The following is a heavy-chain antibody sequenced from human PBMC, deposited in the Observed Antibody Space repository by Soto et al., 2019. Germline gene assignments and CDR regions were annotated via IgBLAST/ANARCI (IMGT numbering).Heavy chain of an antibody. J-gene: IGHJ6*02. Sequence: PSETLSLTCTVSGGSISSGDYYWSWIRQPPGKGLEWIGYIYYSGSTYYNPSLKGRVTISVDTSKNQFSLKLSSVTAADTAVYYCARFVVGLYYYYYGMDVWGQGTTVTVSS. CDR2: IYYSGST. CDR1: GGSISSGDYY. D-gene: IGHD2-15*01. V-gene: IGHV4-30-4*01. CDR3: ARFVVGLYYYYYGMDV.